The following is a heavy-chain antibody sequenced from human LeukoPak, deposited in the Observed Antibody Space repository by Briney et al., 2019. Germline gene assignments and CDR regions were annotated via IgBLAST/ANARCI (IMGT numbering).Heavy chain of an antibody. CDR3: ARGVALLWFGESPATFDP. Sequence: GASVKVSCKASGGTFSSYAISWARQAPGQGLEWMGWISAYNGNTNYAQKLQGRVTMTTDTSTSTAYMELRSLRSDDTAVYYCARGVALLWFGESPATFDPWGQGTLVTVSS. D-gene: IGHD3-10*01. CDR2: ISAYNGNT. CDR1: GGTFSSYA. V-gene: IGHV1-18*01. J-gene: IGHJ5*02.